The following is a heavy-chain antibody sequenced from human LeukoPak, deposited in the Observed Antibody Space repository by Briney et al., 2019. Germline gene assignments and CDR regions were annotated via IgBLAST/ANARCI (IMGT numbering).Heavy chain of an antibody. CDR2: ISGDGGST. V-gene: IGHV3-43*02. Sequence: PGGSLRLSCAASGFTFDDYAMHWVRQAPGKGLEWVSLISGDGGSTYYADSVKGRFTISRDNSKNSLYLQMNSLRTEDTALYYCAKDGSEQADDIVVVPELQAHPRPSDKDYYDSSGYYPDYYYYGMDVWGQGTTVTVSS. J-gene: IGHJ6*02. CDR3: AKDGSEQADDIVVVPELQAHPRPSDKDYYDSSGYYPDYYYYGMDV. CDR1: GFTFDDYA. D-gene: IGHD3-22*01.